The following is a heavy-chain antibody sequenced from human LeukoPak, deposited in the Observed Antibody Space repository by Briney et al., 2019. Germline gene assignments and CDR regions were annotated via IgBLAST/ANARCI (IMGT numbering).Heavy chain of an antibody. CDR3: ARDVLWFGEHSPYGMDV. J-gene: IGHJ6*02. D-gene: IGHD3-10*01. V-gene: IGHV1-18*04. Sequence: ASVKVSCKASGYTFTSYGISWVRQAPGQGLEWMGWISAYNGNTNYAQKLEGRVTMPTNTSTSTAYMELGSLRSDDTAVYYCARDVLWFGEHSPYGMDVWGQGTTVTVSS. CDR1: GYTFTSYG. CDR2: ISAYNGNT.